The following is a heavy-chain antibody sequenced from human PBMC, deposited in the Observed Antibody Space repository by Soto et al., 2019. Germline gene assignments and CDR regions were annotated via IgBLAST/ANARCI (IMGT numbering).Heavy chain of an antibody. D-gene: IGHD3-22*01. J-gene: IGHJ4*02. Sequence: GASVKVSCKASGYTFTNYFVHWVRQAPGQGLEWMGIINPSGGSTSYAQKFQGRVTMTKDTSTSTVYMELSSLRSEDTAVYYCARENYSDSRTYYTLYYFDYWGQGTLVTV. CDR1: GYTFTNYF. CDR3: ARENYSDSRTYYTLYYFDY. CDR2: INPSGGST. V-gene: IGHV1-46*01.